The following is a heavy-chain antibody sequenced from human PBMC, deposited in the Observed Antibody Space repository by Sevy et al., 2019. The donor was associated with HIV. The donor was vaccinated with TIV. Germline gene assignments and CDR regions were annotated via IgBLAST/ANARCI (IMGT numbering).Heavy chain of an antibody. Sequence: GGSLRLSSAASGFTFSSYSMNWVRQAPGKGLEWVSSISSSSSYIYYADSVKGRFTISRDNAKNSLYLQMNSLRAEDTAVYYCARAVKIFGVVISNWFDPWGQGTLVTVSS. CDR3: ARAVKIFGVVISNWFDP. D-gene: IGHD3-3*01. CDR2: ISSSSSYI. CDR1: GFTFSSYS. J-gene: IGHJ5*02. V-gene: IGHV3-21*01.